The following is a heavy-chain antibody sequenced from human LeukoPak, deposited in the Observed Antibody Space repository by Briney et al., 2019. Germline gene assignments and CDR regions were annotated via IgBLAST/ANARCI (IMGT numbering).Heavy chain of an antibody. CDR2: ISGSGGST. D-gene: IGHD3-9*01. V-gene: IGHV3-23*01. CDR1: GFTFSSYW. J-gene: IGHJ3*02. CDR3: AIELRYYDAFDI. Sequence: GGSLRLSFAASGFTFSSYWMSWVRQAPGKGLEWVSAISGSGGSTYYADSVKGRFTISRDNSKNTLYLQMNSLRAEDTAVYYCAIELRYYDAFDIWGQGTMVTVSS.